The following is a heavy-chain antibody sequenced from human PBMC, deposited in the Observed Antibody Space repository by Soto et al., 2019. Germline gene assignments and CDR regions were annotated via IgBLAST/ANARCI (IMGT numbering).Heavy chain of an antibody. J-gene: IGHJ4*02. V-gene: IGHV3-23*01. CDR1: GFTFSSYA. CDR3: AKDSGLYDSSEGYFDY. CDR2: ISGSGGST. D-gene: IGHD3-22*01. Sequence: PGGSLRLSCAASGFTFSSYAMSWVRQAPGKGLEWVSAISGSGGSTYYADSVKGRFAISRDNSKNTLYLQMNSLRAEDTAVYYCAKDSGLYDSSEGYFDYWGQGTLVTVSS.